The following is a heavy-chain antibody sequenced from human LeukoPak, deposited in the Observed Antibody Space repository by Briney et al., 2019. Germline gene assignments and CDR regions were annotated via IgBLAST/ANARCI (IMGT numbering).Heavy chain of an antibody. D-gene: IGHD4-23*01. J-gene: IGHJ6*03. CDR3: ARMGDYGGNSLWGDYYYYYYMDV. V-gene: IGHV3-20*04. Sequence: GGSLRLSCAASGFTFDDYGMSWVRQAPGKGLEWVSGINWNGGSTGYADSVKGRFTISRDNAKNSLYLQMNSLRAEDTALYYCARMGDYGGNSLWGDYYYYYYMDVWGKGTTVTVSS. CDR1: GFTFDDYG. CDR2: INWNGGST.